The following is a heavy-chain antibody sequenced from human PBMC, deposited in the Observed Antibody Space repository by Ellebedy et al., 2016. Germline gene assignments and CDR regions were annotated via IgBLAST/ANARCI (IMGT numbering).Heavy chain of an antibody. J-gene: IGHJ3*02. Sequence: SETLSLTXTVSGGSISSGGYYWSWIRQHPGKGLEWIGYIYYSGSTYYNPSLKSRVTISVDTSKNQFSLKLSSVTAADTAVYYCARGWSSDYDILTGSWAFDIWGQGTMVTVSS. CDR3: ARGWSSDYDILTGSWAFDI. D-gene: IGHD3-9*01. CDR1: GGSISSGGYY. V-gene: IGHV4-31*03. CDR2: IYYSGST.